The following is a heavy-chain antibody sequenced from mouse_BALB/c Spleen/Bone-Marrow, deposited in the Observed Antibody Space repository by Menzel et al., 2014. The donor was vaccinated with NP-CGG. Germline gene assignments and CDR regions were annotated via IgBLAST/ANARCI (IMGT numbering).Heavy chain of an antibody. CDR3: ARGGNWEDFDY. V-gene: IGHV5-17*02. CDR1: GFTFXSFG. J-gene: IGHJ2*01. Sequence: EVQLQQSGGGLVQPGGSRKLSCAASGFTFXSFGMHWVRQAPERGPEWVAYISSGSSTIYYADTVKGRFTISRDNPKNTLFLQMTSLRSEDTAMYYCARGGNWEDFDYWGQGTTLTVSS. D-gene: IGHD4-1*01. CDR2: ISSGSSTI.